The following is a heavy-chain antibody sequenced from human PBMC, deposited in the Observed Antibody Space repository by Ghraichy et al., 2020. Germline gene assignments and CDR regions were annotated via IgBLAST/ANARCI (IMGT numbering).Heavy chain of an antibody. CDR3: AKNMIIVVITRGAFDI. CDR1: GFTFSSYS. D-gene: IGHD3-22*01. Sequence: GSLNISCAASGFTFSSYSMNWVRQAPGKGLEWVSAISASGESTFYADSVKGRFTISRDNSKNTLYLQMNSLRAEDTAVYYCAKNMIIVVITRGAFDIWGQGTMVTVS. J-gene: IGHJ3*02. V-gene: IGHV3-23*01. CDR2: ISASGEST.